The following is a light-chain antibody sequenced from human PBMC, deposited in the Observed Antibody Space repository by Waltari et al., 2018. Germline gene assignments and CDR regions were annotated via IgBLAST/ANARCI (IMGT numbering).Light chain of an antibody. CDR1: SSDVGGYNY. CDR2: EVS. J-gene: IGLJ1*01. V-gene: IGLV2-14*01. Sequence: QSALTQPASVSGSPGQSITISCTGTSSDVGGYNYVSWYQQHPGKAPKLMIYEVSNRPSGGSNRVAGSKSGNTASLTISGLQAEDEADYYCSSYTSSSTLEVFGTGTKVTVL. CDR3: SSYTSSSTLEV.